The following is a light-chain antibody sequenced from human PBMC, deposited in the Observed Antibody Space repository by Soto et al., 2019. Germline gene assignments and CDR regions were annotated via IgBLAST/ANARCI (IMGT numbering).Light chain of an antibody. CDR3: NSYAGSNNLV. CDR2: EVT. CDR1: SSDVGAF. V-gene: IGLV2-8*01. Sequence: QSALTQPPSASGSPGQSVTISCTGTSSDVGAFVSWYQQHPGRAPKPLIYEVTERPSGVPDRFSGSKSGNTASLTVSGLQAEDEADYYCNSYAGSNNLVFGGGTKLTVL. J-gene: IGLJ2*01.